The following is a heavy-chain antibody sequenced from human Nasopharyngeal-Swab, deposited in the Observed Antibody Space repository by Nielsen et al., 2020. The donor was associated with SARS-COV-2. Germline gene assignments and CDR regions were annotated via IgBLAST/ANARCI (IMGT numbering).Heavy chain of an antibody. CDR3: ARVANYYGSGSYLNWFDP. Sequence: ASVKVSCKASGYTFTSYGISWVRQAPGQGLEWMGWISAYNGNTNYAQKLQGRVTMTTGTSTSTAYMELRSPRSDDTAVYYCARVANYYGSGSYLNWFDPWGQGTLVTVSS. CDR2: ISAYNGNT. CDR1: GYTFTSYG. V-gene: IGHV1-18*01. D-gene: IGHD3-10*01. J-gene: IGHJ5*02.